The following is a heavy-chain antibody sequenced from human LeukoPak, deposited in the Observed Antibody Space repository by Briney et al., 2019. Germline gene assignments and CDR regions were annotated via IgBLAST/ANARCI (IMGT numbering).Heavy chain of an antibody. J-gene: IGHJ5*02. CDR3: ATSPTFDH. V-gene: IGHV3-23*01. CDR1: GFTFSSYA. CDR2: ISGSGDNT. Sequence: GGSLRLSCAASGFTFSSYAMSWVRQAPGKGLEWVSAISGSGDNTYYADSVKGRFTISRDNSKNTLYLQMHNLRAEDTAVYYCATSPTFDHWGQGTLVTVSS.